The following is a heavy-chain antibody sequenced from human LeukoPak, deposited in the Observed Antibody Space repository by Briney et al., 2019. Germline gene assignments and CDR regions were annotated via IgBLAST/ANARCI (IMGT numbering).Heavy chain of an antibody. V-gene: IGHV4-4*07. CDR3: ARGNYGSGSDRYFDY. CDR2: IHTSGST. D-gene: IGHD3-10*01. Sequence: PSETLSLTCTVSADSISSFYWNWIRQTAGEGLEWIGRIHTSGSTSYNPSLKSRVTMSVDTSKNQFSLKLTSVTAADTAVYYCARGNYGSGSDRYFDYWGQGTLVYVSS. CDR1: ADSISSFY. J-gene: IGHJ4*02.